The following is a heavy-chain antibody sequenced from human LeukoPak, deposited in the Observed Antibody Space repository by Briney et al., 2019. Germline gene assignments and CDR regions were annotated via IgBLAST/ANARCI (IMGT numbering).Heavy chain of an antibody. D-gene: IGHD4/OR15-4a*01. CDR1: GFTFRNIA. Sequence: SVKVSCKASGFTFRNIAIQWVRQARGQHLEWIGWIVVANGNTNYAQNFQERVTITRDMSTSTGYMELSSLRSEDTAVYYCAADPGMLTSYFEYWGQGVLVTVSS. V-gene: IGHV1-58*02. J-gene: IGHJ4*02. CDR2: IVVANGNT. CDR3: AADPGMLTSYFEY.